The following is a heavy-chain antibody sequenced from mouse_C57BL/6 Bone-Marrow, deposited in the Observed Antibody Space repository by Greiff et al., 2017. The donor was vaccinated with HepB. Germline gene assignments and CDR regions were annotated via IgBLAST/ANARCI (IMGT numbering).Heavy chain of an antibody. Sequence: EVQLQQSGPGLVKPSQSLSLTCSVTGYSITSGYYWNWIRQFPGNKLEWMGYISYDGSNNYNPSLKNRISITRDTSKNQFFLKLNSVTTEDTATYYCARDNGSSQAWFAFWGQGTLVTVSA. V-gene: IGHV3-6*01. CDR3: ARDNGSSQAWFAF. J-gene: IGHJ3*01. CDR1: GYSITSGYY. D-gene: IGHD1-1*01. CDR2: ISYDGSN.